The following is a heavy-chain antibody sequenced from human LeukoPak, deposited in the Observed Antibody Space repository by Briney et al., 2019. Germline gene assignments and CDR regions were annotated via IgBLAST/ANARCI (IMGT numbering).Heavy chain of an antibody. CDR1: GFTFSSYA. CDR3: AKDGGSYTGYFDY. J-gene: IGHJ4*02. V-gene: IGHV3-23*01. D-gene: IGHD1-26*01. CDR2: ISGSGGST. Sequence: GGSLRLSCAASGFTFSSYAMSWVRQAPGKGLEWVSAISGSGGSTYYADSVKGRFTISRDNSMNTLYLQMNSLRADDTAVYYCAKDGGSYTGYFDYWGQGTLVTVSS.